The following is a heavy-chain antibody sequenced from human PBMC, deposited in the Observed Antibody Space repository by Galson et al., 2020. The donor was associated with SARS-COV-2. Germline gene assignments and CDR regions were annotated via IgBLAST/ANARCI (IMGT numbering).Heavy chain of an antibody. V-gene: IGHV4-38-2*02. CDR2: IYHSGST. CDR1: GYSISSGYY. Sequence: SETLSLTCTVSGYSISSGYYWGWIRQPPGKGLEWIGTIYHSGSTYYNPSLKSRLTISIDTSKNQFSLKLTSVTAADTAVYYCARGYCTTTSCYGVGDYWGQGTLVTVSS. J-gene: IGHJ4*02. D-gene: IGHD2-2*01. CDR3: ARGYCTTTSCYGVGDY.